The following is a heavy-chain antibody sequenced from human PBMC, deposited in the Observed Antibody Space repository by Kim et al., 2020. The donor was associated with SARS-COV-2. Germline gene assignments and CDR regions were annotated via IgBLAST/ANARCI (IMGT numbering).Heavy chain of an antibody. D-gene: IGHD2-2*01. Sequence: DSVKGRFTISRDNSKNTLYLQMNSLRAEDTAVYYCAKDPCSSTSCLTFDYWGQGTLVTVSS. CDR3: AKDPCSSTSCLTFDY. J-gene: IGHJ4*02. V-gene: IGHV3-30*02.